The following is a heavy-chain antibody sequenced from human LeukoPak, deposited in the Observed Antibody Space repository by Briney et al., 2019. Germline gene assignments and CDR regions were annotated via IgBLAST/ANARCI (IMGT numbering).Heavy chain of an antibody. CDR2: ISGSGSGT. J-gene: IGHJ4*02. V-gene: IGHV3-23*01. D-gene: IGHD3-16*01. CDR3: ARLDEAFDN. Sequence: PGGSLRLSCAASGFTFSSYAMSWVRQAPGEGLQWVSGISGSGSGTYYADSVRGRFTISRDNSKNSLYLQMNSLRAEDTAIYYCARLDEAFDNWGQGTLVTVSS. CDR1: GFTFSSYA.